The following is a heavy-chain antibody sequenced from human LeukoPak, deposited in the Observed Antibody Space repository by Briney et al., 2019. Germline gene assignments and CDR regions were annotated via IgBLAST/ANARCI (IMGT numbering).Heavy chain of an antibody. CDR2: IKQDGSEK. CDR1: GFTFSSYW. D-gene: IGHD2-2*01. V-gene: IGHV3-7*01. CDR3: ARDCSSTTCYWVFDY. J-gene: IGHJ4*02. Sequence: GGSLRLSCAASGFTFSSYWMSWVRQAPGKGLEWVANIKQDGSEKYYVDSVKGRFTISRDNAKNSLYLQMNSLRAEDTAVYYCARDCSSTTCYWVFDYWGQGTLVTVPS.